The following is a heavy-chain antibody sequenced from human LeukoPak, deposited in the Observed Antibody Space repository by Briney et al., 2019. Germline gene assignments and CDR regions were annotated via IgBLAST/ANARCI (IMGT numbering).Heavy chain of an antibody. J-gene: IGHJ4*02. CDR1: GFTFSSYS. Sequence: PGGSLSLSCAASGFTFSSYSMNWVRQAPGKGLEWVSYISSGSSTIYYADSVKGRFTISRDNAKNSLYLQMNSLRAEDTAVYYCARGIYNFDYWGQGTLVTVSS. CDR2: ISSGSSTI. V-gene: IGHV3-48*01. CDR3: ARGIYNFDY. D-gene: IGHD5-24*01.